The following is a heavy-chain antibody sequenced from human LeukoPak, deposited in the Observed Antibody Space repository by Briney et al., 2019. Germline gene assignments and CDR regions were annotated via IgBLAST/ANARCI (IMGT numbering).Heavy chain of an antibody. CDR1: GFTFKNAW. J-gene: IGHJ4*02. V-gene: IGHV3-15*01. D-gene: IGHD4-17*01. CDR3: TTILFDYADYFDY. CDR2: IKCNAHGGTT. Sequence: GGSLRLSCAASGFTFKNAWMSWVRQAPGKGLEWVGRIKCNAHGGTTDYAAPVKDRFTISRDDSKNTLYLQMNSLKTEDTAVYYCTTILFDYADYFDYWGQGTLVTVSS.